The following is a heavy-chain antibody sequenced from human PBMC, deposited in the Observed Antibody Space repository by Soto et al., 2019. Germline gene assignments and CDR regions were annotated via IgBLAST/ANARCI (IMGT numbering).Heavy chain of an antibody. J-gene: IGHJ5*02. Sequence: GSLRLSCAASGHSFIYAWMNWVRQAPGKGLEWVGRIKSKTSGGTPDYAAPVKGRFTISRDNSKNTLYLQMNSLRAEDTAVYYCARATPKWFDPWGQGTLVTVSS. CDR1: GHSFIYAW. V-gene: IGHV3-15*07. D-gene: IGHD2-15*01. CDR2: IKSKTSGGTP. CDR3: ARATPKWFDP.